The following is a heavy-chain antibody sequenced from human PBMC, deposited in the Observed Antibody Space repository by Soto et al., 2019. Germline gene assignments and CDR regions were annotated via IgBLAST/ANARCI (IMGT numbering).Heavy chain of an antibody. V-gene: IGHV4-59*01. CDR2: IYYSAST. CDR3: ARVLFGRGNWFDP. CDR1: GGSISSYY. J-gene: IGHJ5*02. D-gene: IGHD3-3*01. Sequence: SETLSLTCAVSGGSISSYYWSWIRQPPGKGLEWIGYIYYSASTNYNPSLKSRVTISVDTSKNQFSLKLSSVTAADTAVYYCARVLFGRGNWFDPWGQGTLVTVSS.